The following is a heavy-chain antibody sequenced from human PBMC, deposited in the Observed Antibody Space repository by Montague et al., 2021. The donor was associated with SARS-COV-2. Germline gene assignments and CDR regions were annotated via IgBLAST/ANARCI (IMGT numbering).Heavy chain of an antibody. J-gene: IGHJ4*02. CDR2: IYPSGNT. CDR3: ASVYTVTYYFDY. CDR1: GGSISSCYFY. V-gene: IGHV4-61*02. D-gene: IGHD4-17*01. Sequence: TLSLTCTVSGGSISSCYFYWSWIRQPAGKGLEWIGLIYPSGNTNYNPSLKIRVTISVDTSKHQFSLNLSSVTAADTAVYYCASVYTVTYYFDYWGRGALVTVSS.